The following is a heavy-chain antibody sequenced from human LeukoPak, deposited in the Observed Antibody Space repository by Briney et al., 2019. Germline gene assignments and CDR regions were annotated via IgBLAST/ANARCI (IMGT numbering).Heavy chain of an antibody. CDR3: AKDALSGWYGYSDY. J-gene: IGHJ4*02. Sequence: GGSLRLSCAASGFTFSSYWMHWVRQTPGKGLEWVSSISGSGSSTYYADSVKGRFTISRDNSKNTLFLQMNSLRAEDTAVYHCAKDALSGWYGYSDYWGQGTMVSLSS. V-gene: IGHV3-23*01. D-gene: IGHD6-19*01. CDR2: ISGSGSST. CDR1: GFTFSSYW.